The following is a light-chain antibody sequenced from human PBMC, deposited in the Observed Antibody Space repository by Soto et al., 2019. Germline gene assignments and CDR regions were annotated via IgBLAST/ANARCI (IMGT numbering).Light chain of an antibody. CDR1: QTVSITY. J-gene: IGKJ5*01. CDR2: GAS. Sequence: ETVLTHSPSTLSLSPGWTSTLSCRAGQTVSITYLTWYQQKPGQAPRLLIFGASKRATGIPDRFSGSGSGRDFTLPISGLETADFAVYYCQQYGSSHLISFGHGTRLEIK. V-gene: IGKV3-20*01. CDR3: QQYGSSHLIS.